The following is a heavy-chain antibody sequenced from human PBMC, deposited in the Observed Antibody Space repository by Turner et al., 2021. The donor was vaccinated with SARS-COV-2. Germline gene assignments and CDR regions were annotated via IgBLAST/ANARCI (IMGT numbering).Heavy chain of an antibody. CDR1: GFIRSSNY. D-gene: IGHD4-17*01. J-gene: IGHJ4*02. CDR3: ARDYGDFYFDY. V-gene: IGHV3-53*01. CDR2: IYSGGST. Sequence: EVQLMESGGGLSQPGWCMKLSCAASGFIRSSNYMSWVRQAPGKGLEWVSVIYSGGSTYYADSVKGRFTISRDNSKNTLYLQMNSLRAEDTAVYYCARDYGDFYFDYWGQGTLVTVSS.